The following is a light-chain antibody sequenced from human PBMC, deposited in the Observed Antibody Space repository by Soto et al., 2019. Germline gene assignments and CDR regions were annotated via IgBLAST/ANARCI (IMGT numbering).Light chain of an antibody. CDR2: EVS. CDR1: SSDVGGYNY. J-gene: IGLJ1*01. V-gene: IGLV2-8*01. CDR3: SSYAGSNNFV. Sequence: QSELTQPPSASGSPGQSVTISCTGTSSDVGGYNYVSWYQQYSGTAPKLMIYEVSKRPSGVPDRFSGSKSGNTASLTVTGLQAEDEADYYCSSYAGSNNFVFGTGTKVTVL.